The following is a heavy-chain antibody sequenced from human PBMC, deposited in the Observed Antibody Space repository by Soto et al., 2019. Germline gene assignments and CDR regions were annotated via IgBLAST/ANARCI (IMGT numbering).Heavy chain of an antibody. CDR1: GGGFSSYA. CDR3: ARSYHSGPYGCVDP. CDR2: VIPLFDTR. Sequence: QIHLVQSGAEVRKPGSSVQVSCKASGGGFSSYAVNWVRQAPGQGLEWMGGVIPLFDTRSYAQKFQGRLTITADESTPTAYMELNSLTSDDTAIYYCARSYHSGPYGCVDPWGQGPLVTVSS. V-gene: IGHV1-69*01. J-gene: IGHJ5*02. D-gene: IGHD3-10*01.